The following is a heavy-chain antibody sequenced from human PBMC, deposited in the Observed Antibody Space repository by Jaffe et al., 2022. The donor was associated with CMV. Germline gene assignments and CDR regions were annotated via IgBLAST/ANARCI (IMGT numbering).Heavy chain of an antibody. V-gene: IGHV1-2*02. CDR3: ARALPGAVGPGGWFDP. Sequence: QVQLVQSGAEVKKPGASVKVSCKASGYTFTGYYMHWVRQAPGQGLEWMGWINPNSGGTNYAQKFQGRVTMTRDTSISTAYMELSRLRSDDTAVYYCARALPGAVGPGGWFDPWGQGTLVTVSS. CDR1: GYTFTGYY. CDR2: INPNSGGT. J-gene: IGHJ5*02. D-gene: IGHD3-16*01.